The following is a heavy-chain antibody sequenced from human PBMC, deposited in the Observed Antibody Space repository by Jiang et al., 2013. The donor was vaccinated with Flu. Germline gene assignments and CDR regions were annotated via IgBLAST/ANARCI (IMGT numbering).Heavy chain of an antibody. D-gene: IGHD3-10*01. Sequence: GSGLVKPSGTLSLTCAVSGGSISSSNWWSWVRQPPGKGLEWIGEIYHSGSTNYNPSLKSRVTISVDKSKNQFSLKLSSVTAADTAVYYCARAGGFSTLLWARDYGMDVWGKGTTVTVSS. V-gene: IGHV4-4*02. CDR2: IYHSGST. CDR3: ARAGGFSTLLWARDYGMDV. J-gene: IGHJ6*04. CDR1: GGSISSSNW.